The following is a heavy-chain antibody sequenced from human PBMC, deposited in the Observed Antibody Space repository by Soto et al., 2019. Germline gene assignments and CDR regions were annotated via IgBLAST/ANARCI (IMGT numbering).Heavy chain of an antibody. CDR2: INHSGST. J-gene: IGHJ4*02. CDR1: GGSFSGSY. V-gene: IGHV4-34*01. Sequence: QVQLQQWGAGLLKPSETLSLTCAVYGGSFSGSYWSWIRQPPGKGLEWIGEINHSGSTNYNPSLKSRVTISVDTSKNQLSLKLSSVTAADTAVYYCAAQGLRYFDYWGQGTLVTVSS. CDR3: AAQGLRYFDY. D-gene: IGHD3-3*01.